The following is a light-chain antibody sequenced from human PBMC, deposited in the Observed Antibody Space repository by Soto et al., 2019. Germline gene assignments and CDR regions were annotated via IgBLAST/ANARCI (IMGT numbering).Light chain of an antibody. CDR1: QSLVHSDGIAY. Sequence: DVVMTQSPLSLPVTLGQPASISCRSNQSLVHSDGIAYFSWFQQRPGRSPRRLIYKVSNRDSGVPARCSGSGSGTAFELKISRGEAECVCVYYCMQGTHWPLTCAQGTRLEIK. V-gene: IGKV2-30*02. J-gene: IGKJ5*01. CDR3: MQGTHWPLT. CDR2: KVS.